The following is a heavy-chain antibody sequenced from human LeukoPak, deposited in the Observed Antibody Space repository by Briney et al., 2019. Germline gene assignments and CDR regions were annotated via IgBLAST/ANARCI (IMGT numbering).Heavy chain of an antibody. CDR2: ISSSSRYI. J-gene: IGHJ4*02. D-gene: IGHD5-12*01. V-gene: IGHV3-21*06. CDR3: ARASGYLKDY. Sequence: GGSLRLSCVASGFPFSSHSMNWVRQAPGKGLEWVSSISSSSRYIYYADSVKGRFTISRDNRKNLVYLQMNSLRAEDTAVYYCARASGYLKDYWGQGTLVTVSS. CDR1: GFPFSSHS.